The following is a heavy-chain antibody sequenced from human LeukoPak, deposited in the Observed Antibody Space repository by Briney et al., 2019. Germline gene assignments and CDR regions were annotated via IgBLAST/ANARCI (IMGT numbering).Heavy chain of an antibody. Sequence: GASVKVSCKASGYTFTGYYMHWVRQAPGQGLEWMGWINPNSGGTNYAQKFQGRVTMTRDTSISTAYMELSRLRSDDTAVYYCARESKAGGLAAAGRVCWFDPWGQGTLVTVSS. CDR3: ARESKAGGLAAAGRVCWFDP. V-gene: IGHV1-2*02. D-gene: IGHD6-13*01. CDR2: INPNSGGT. CDR1: GYTFTGYY. J-gene: IGHJ5*02.